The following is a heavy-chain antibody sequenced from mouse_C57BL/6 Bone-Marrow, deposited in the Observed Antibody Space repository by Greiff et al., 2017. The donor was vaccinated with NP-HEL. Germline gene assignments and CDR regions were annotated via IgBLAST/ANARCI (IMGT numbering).Heavy chain of an antibody. V-gene: IGHV1-18*01. CDR1: GYTFTDYN. CDR3: ARTLDYYSMDY. Sequence: EVKLQESGPELVKPGASVKIPCKASGYTFTDYNMDWVKQSHGKSLEWIGDINPNNGGTIYNQKFKGKATLTVDKSSSTAYMALRSLTSVDTAVYYCARTLDYYSMDYWGQGTSVTVSS. CDR2: INPNNGGT. J-gene: IGHJ4*01.